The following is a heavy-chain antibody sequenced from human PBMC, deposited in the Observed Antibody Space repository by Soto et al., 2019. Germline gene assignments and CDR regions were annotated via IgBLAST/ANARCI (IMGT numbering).Heavy chain of an antibody. CDR2: ISGSGGST. V-gene: IGHV3-23*01. Sequence: EVQLLESGGGLVQPGGSLRLSCAASGFTFSSYAMSWVRQAPGKGLEWGSAISGSGGSTYYADSVKGRFTISRDNSKNTLYPNMNSLRAEDTAVYYCAKANTGRYYPYYYYGMNVWGQGTTVTVS. D-gene: IGHD1-26*01. CDR1: GFTFSSYA. J-gene: IGHJ6*02. CDR3: AKANTGRYYPYYYYGMNV.